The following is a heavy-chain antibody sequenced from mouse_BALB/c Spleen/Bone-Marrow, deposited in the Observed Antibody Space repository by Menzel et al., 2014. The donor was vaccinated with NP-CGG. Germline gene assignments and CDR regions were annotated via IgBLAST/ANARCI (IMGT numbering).Heavy chain of an antibody. CDR3: ARSTTATYFDV. J-gene: IGHJ1*01. CDR1: GYTFTSSW. V-gene: IGHV1S130*01. D-gene: IGHD1-2*01. Sequence: VKLVESGSVLVRPGASVKLSCKASGYTFTSSWMHWAKQRPGQGLEWIGEIHPNSGNTNYNEKFKGKATLTVDTSSSTAYVDLSSLTSEDSAVYYCARSTTATYFDVWGAGTTVTVSS. CDR2: IHPNSGNT.